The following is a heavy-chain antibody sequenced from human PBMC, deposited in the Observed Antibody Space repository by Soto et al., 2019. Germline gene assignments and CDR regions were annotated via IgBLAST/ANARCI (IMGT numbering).Heavy chain of an antibody. CDR3: ARGHKGGFDY. CDR2: IHHSGST. V-gene: IGHV4-34*01. Sequence: QVQLQQWGAGLLKPSETLSLTCAVYGGAFSGYYWSWILQPPGKGLEWIGEIHHSGSTNYNPSLKSRVTHSVDTSKYQFSLKRSSVTAADTAVYDCARGHKGGFDYGGQVTLVTVSS. J-gene: IGHJ4*02. CDR1: GGAFSGYY.